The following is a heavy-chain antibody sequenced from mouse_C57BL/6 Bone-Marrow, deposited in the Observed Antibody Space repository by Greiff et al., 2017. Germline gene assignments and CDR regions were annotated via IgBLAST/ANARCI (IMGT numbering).Heavy chain of an antibody. CDR2: IYPRSGNT. J-gene: IGHJ2*01. CDR3: ARDSSGYPFDY. Sequence: QVQLQQSGAELARPGASVTLSCKASGYTFTSYGISWVKQRTGQGLEWIGEIYPRSGNTYYNEKFKGKATLTADKSSSTAYMELRSLTSEDSAVYFCARDSSGYPFDYWGQGTTLTVSS. V-gene: IGHV1-81*01. D-gene: IGHD3-2*02. CDR1: GYTFTSYG.